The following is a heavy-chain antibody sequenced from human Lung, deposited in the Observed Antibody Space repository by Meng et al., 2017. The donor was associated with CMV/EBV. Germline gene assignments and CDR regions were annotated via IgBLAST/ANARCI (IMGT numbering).Heavy chain of an antibody. J-gene: IGHJ4*02. V-gene: IGHV4-59*01. D-gene: IGHD5-18*01. Sequence: GSLRLSXTVSGGSISSYYWSWIRQPPGKGLEWIGYIYYSGSTNYNPSLKSRVTISVDTSKNQFSLKLSSVTAADTAVYYCASTGYSYGYVQDYWGQGTLVTVSS. CDR3: ASTGYSYGYVQDY. CDR2: IYYSGST. CDR1: GGSISSYY.